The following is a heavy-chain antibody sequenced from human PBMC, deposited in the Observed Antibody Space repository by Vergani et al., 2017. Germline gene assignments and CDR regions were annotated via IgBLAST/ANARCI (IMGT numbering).Heavy chain of an antibody. J-gene: IGHJ6*02. CDR2: INAGNGNT. D-gene: IGHD2-15*01. CDR3: ARDCEADIVNLYYYGMDV. V-gene: IGHV1-3*01. CDR1: GYTFTSYA. Sequence: QVQLVQSGAEVKKPGASVKVSCKASGYTFTSYAMHWVRQAPGQRLEWMGWINAGNGNTKYSQKFQGRVTITRDTSASKAYMELSSLRSEDTAVYYCARDCEADIVNLYYYGMDVWGQGTTVTVSS.